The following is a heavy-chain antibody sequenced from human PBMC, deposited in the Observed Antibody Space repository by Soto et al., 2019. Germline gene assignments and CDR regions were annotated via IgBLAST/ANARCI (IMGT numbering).Heavy chain of an antibody. D-gene: IGHD4-17*01. V-gene: IGHV3-23*01. J-gene: IGHJ4*02. CDR2: ISGSGGST. Sequence: PGGSLRLSCAGSGFTFSNYAMSWVRQAPGKGLAWVSAISGSGGSTYYADSVKGRFTISRDNSKNTLYLQMNSLRAEDTALYYCARPGSNPDYGGNSGDYWGQGTLVTVSS. CDR1: GFTFSNYA. CDR3: ARPGSNPDYGGNSGDY.